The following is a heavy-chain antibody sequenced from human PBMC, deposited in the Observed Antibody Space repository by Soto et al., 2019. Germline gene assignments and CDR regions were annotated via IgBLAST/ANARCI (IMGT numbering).Heavy chain of an antibody. D-gene: IGHD6-6*01. CDR1: VYIFSKYW. Sequence: GQSLKVSGKSSVYIFSKYWICCVRQMPGKSLEWMGIIYPGDSDTRYSPSFQGQVTISADKAITTAYLQWRSLKASDTAIYYCVVSTSSFGRPFGYSGHGTLVTVSS. V-gene: IGHV5-51*01. J-gene: IGHJ1*01. CDR2: IYPGDSDT. CDR3: VVSTSSFGRPFGY.